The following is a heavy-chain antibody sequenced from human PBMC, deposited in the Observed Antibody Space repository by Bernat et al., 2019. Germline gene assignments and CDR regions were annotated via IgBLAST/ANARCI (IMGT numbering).Heavy chain of an antibody. Sequence: VQLVESGGGVVQPGRSLRLSCAASGFTFSSYGMHWVRQAPGKGLEWVAVIWYDGSNKYYADSVKGRFTISRDNSKNTLYLQMNSLRAEDTAVYYCARVGCSGGSCYSGAFDIWGQGTMVTVSS. D-gene: IGHD2-15*01. CDR1: GFTFSSYG. J-gene: IGHJ3*02. V-gene: IGHV3-33*01. CDR3: ARVGCSGGSCYSGAFDI. CDR2: IWYDGSNK.